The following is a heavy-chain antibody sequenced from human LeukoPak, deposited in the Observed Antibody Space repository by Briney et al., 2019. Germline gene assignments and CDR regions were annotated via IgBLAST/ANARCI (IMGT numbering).Heavy chain of an antibody. CDR2: IYYSGGT. CDR1: GGSISSYY. V-gene: IGHV4-59*08. D-gene: IGHD6-19*01. CDR3: ARRGGTYSSGWYDY. Sequence: SETLSLTCTVSGGSISSYYWSWIRQPPGKGLEWIGYIYYSGGTNYNPSLKSRVTISVDTSKNQFSLKLSSVTAADTAVYYCARRGGTYSSGWYDYWGQGTLVTVSS. J-gene: IGHJ4*02.